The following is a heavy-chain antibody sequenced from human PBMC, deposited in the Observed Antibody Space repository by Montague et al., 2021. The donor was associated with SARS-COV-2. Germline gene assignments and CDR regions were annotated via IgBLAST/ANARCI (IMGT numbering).Heavy chain of an antibody. Sequence: NDYALSVKSRITINPDTSKNPFSLQLNSVTPEDTAVYYCARSVGASSSSWPLPPHFDYWGQGTLVTVDS. CDR3: ARSVGASSSSWPLPPHFDY. CDR2: N. V-gene: IGHV6-1*01. J-gene: IGHJ4*02. D-gene: IGHD6-13*01.